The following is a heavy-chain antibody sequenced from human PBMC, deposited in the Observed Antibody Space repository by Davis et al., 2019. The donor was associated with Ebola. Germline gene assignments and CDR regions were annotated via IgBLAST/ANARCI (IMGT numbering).Heavy chain of an antibody. D-gene: IGHD2-2*02. J-gene: IGHJ3*02. CDR3: ARQDCSSTSCYTHNAFDI. CDR2: IYPGDSDT. V-gene: IGHV5-51*01. Sequence: GESLKISCKGSGYSFTSYWIGWVRQMPGKGLEWMGIIYPGDSDTRYSPSFQGQVTISADKSISTAYLQWSSLKASDTAMYYCARQDCSSTSCYTHNAFDIWGQGTMVTVSS. CDR1: GYSFTSYW.